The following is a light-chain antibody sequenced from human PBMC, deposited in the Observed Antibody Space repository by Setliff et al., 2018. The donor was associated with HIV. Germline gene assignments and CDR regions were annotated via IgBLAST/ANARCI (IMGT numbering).Light chain of an antibody. CDR3: LLSYTDDRPV. Sequence: QAVVPREPSLTVSPGGTVTLTCGSSTGAVTSGHYPYWVQQKPGQAPKTLIYDTNNKHSWTPARFSGSLLGGKAALTLSGAQSEDEADYYCLLSYTDDRPVFGGGTKVTVL. CDR2: DTN. CDR1: TGAVTSGHY. V-gene: IGLV7-46*01. J-gene: IGLJ3*02.